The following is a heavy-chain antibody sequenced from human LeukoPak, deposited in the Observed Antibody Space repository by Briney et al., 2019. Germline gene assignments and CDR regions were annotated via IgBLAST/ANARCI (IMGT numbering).Heavy chain of an antibody. J-gene: IGHJ3*02. CDR1: GGTFSSYA. CDR3: ARASGRSPRVDAFDI. V-gene: IGHV1-69*13. Sequence: ASVKVSCKASGGTFSSYAISWVRQAPGQGLEWMGGIIPIFGTANYAQKFQGRVTITADESTSTAYMELSSLRSDDTAVYYCARASGRSPRVDAFDIWGQGTMVTVSS. D-gene: IGHD1-26*01. CDR2: IIPIFGTA.